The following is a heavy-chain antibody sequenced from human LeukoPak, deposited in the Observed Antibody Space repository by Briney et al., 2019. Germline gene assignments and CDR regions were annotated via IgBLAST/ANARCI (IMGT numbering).Heavy chain of an antibody. CDR1: GYTFSTYG. CDR3: ARSGWSDKYYFDF. J-gene: IGHJ4*02. V-gene: IGHV1-18*01. Sequence: GASVKVSCKASGYTFSTYGISWVRQAPGQGLEWMGWVSTYGGNTKYAQNLQGRVTMTTDTSTSTAYMELRSLRSDDTAVYYCARSGWSDKYYFDFWGQGTLVTVSS. CDR2: VSTYGGNT. D-gene: IGHD1-1*01.